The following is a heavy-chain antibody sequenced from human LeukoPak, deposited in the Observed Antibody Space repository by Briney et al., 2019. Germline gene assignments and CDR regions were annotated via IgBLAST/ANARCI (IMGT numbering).Heavy chain of an antibody. J-gene: IGHJ4*02. Sequence: PGGSLRLSCGASGFTFSSYDMNWVRQAPGKGLEWVSYISSSGSTISYADSVKGRFTISRDNAKRSLYLHMNSLRAEDTAVYYCERVFTVAWGQGTLVTVSS. V-gene: IGHV3-48*03. D-gene: IGHD4-23*01. CDR2: ISSSGSTI. CDR1: GFTFSSYD. CDR3: ERVFTVA.